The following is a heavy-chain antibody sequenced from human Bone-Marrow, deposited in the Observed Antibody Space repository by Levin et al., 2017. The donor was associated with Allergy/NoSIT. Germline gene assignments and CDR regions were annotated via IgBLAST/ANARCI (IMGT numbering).Heavy chain of an antibody. V-gene: IGHV3-23*01. J-gene: IGHJ4*02. CDR1: GFTFTSYG. CDR3: AKSRLVDGNYDSRLGN. CDR2: ISGGGIT. D-gene: IGHD3-22*01. Sequence: GGSLRLSCAASGFTFTSYGMTWVRQAPGKGLEWVSTISGGGITFYGDPVKGRFTISRDNSMDTLFLQMNSVRAEDTAVYFCAKSRLVDGNYDSRLGNWGQVTPVTVSS.